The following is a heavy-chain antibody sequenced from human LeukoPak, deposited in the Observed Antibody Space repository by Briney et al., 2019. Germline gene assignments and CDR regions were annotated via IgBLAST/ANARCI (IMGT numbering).Heavy chain of an antibody. D-gene: IGHD6-19*01. J-gene: IGHJ4*02. CDR2: IIPIFGTA. Sequence: SVTVSFKASGGTFSSYAISWVRQAPGQGLEWMGGIIPIFGTANYAQKFQGRVTITADESTSTAYTELSGVRSEDTAVYYCAGHGAGYSSLGGKLTPGGQGTRVTVP. CDR1: GGTFSSYA. CDR3: AGHGAGYSSLGGKLTP. V-gene: IGHV1-69*13.